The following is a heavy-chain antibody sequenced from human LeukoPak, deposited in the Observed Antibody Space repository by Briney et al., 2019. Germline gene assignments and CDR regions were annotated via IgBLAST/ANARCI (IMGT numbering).Heavy chain of an antibody. CDR2: ISGSGGST. J-gene: IGHJ4*02. CDR3: AKDHPEYSSSAVGNFDY. Sequence: GGSLRLSCAASGFTFSSYAMSWVRQAPGKGLEWVSAISGSGGSTYYADSVKGRFTISRDNSKNTLYLQMNSLRAEDTAVYYCAKDHPEYSSSAVGNFDYWGQGTLVTVSS. V-gene: IGHV3-23*01. CDR1: GFTFSSYA. D-gene: IGHD6-6*01.